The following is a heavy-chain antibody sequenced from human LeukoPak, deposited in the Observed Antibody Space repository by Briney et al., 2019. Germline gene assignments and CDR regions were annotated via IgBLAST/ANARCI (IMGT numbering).Heavy chain of an antibody. CDR1: GVSISSYY. J-gene: IGHJ4*02. CDR3: ARDLAVAGKY. D-gene: IGHD6-19*01. CDR2: IDTSGGT. V-gene: IGHV4-4*07. Sequence: PSETLSLTCTVSGVSISSYYWSWIRQPAGKGLEWIGRIDTSGGTNYNPSLNSRVTMSLDTSKNQLSLKLISVTAADTAVYYCARDLAVAGKYWGQGTLVTVSS.